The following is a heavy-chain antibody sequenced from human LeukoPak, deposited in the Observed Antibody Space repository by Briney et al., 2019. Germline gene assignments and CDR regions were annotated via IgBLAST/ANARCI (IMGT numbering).Heavy chain of an antibody. CDR3: ARRLTQYDCFDP. D-gene: IGHD2-2*01. V-gene: IGHV6-1*01. CDR1: GDSVSSNSVT. J-gene: IGHJ5*02. CDR2: TYYRSTWYN. Sequence: SQTLSLTCAISGDSVSSNSVTWNWIRQSPSRGLEWLSRTYYRSTWYNDYAVSVRGRITVNPDTSKNQFSLHLNSVTPEDTAVYYCARRLTQYDCFDPWGQGILVTVSS.